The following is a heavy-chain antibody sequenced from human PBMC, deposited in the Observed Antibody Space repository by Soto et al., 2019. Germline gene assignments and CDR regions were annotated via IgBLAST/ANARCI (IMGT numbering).Heavy chain of an antibody. D-gene: IGHD6-25*01. CDR3: ARGQRELDY. Sequence: GGSPELSCAASGFTFSSHVMSWVRRAPGKGLEWVADMKQDGSEEYYVDSVKGRFIISRDNAKNSLYLQMNSLRVEDTAVYYCARGQRELDYWGQGTVVTVSS. V-gene: IGHV3-7*01. J-gene: IGHJ4*02. CDR2: MKQDGSEE. CDR1: GFTFSSHV.